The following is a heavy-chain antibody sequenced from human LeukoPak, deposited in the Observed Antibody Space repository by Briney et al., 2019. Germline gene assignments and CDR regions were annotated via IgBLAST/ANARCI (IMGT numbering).Heavy chain of an antibody. CDR1: GGTFSSYA. CDR2: IIPILGIA. Sequence: SVKVSCKASGGTFSSYAISWVRQAPGQGLEWMGRIIPILGIANYAQKFQGRVTITADKSTSTDYIELSSLRSEDTAVYYCAVVVISPRNYYFDYWGQGTLVTVSS. V-gene: IGHV1-69*04. CDR3: AVVVISPRNYYFDY. D-gene: IGHD3-22*01. J-gene: IGHJ4*02.